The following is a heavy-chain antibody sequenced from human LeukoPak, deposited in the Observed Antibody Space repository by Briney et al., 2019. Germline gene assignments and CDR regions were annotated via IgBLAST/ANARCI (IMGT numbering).Heavy chain of an antibody. CDR2: IIPIFGTA. J-gene: IGHJ3*02. V-gene: IGHV1-69*13. D-gene: IGHD3-22*01. CDR3: ASSITMIVVVIRGNAFDI. Sequence: GASVKVSCKASGGTFSSYATSWVRQAPGQGLEWMGGIIPIFGTANYAQKFQGRVTITADESTSTAYMELSSLRSEDTAVYYCASSITMIVVVIRGNAFDIWGQGTMVTVSS. CDR1: GGTFSSYA.